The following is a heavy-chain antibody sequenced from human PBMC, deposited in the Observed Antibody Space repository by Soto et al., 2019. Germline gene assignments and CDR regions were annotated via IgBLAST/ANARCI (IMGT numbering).Heavy chain of an antibody. Sequence: PSETLSLTCTVSGGTISSWYWSWIRQPPGKGLEWIGYIYYSGSTNCNPSLKSRVTISVDTSKNQFSLKLSSVTAAATAVYYCARRYGSAIDYWGQGTLVTVSS. V-gene: IGHV4-59*08. CDR3: ARRYGSAIDY. J-gene: IGHJ4*02. CDR2: IYYSGST. D-gene: IGHD1-26*01. CDR1: GGTISSWY.